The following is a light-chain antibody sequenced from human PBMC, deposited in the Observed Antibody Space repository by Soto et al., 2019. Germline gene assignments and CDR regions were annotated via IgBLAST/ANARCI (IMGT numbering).Light chain of an antibody. Sequence: EIVLTQSPGTLSLSLGERATLSCRASQTVSSVHLAWYQQKRGQAPRLFIYGASSRAAGIPDRFSGSGSGTDFTLTISRLEPEDFAVYYCQQYDNSLWTFGQGTKVDIK. J-gene: IGKJ1*01. CDR3: QQYDNSLWT. CDR2: GAS. CDR1: QTVSSVH. V-gene: IGKV3-20*01.